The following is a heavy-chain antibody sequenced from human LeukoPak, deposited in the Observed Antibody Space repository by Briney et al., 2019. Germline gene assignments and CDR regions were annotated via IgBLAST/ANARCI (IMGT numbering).Heavy chain of an antibody. D-gene: IGHD3-10*01. CDR3: ARVERITMVRNAPRRFDP. CDR1: GGSISSSSYY. Sequence: PSETLSLTCTVSGGSISSSSYYWGWIRQPPGKGLEWIGSMSYSGSTYYNRSLKSRVTISVDTSKNQCSLKVSSVTAADTAVYYCARVERITMVRNAPRRFDPWGQGTLVTVSS. CDR2: MSYSGST. J-gene: IGHJ5*02. V-gene: IGHV4-39*07.